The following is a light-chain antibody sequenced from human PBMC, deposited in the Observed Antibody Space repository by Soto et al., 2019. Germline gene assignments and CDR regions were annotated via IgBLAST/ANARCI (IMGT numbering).Light chain of an antibody. CDR3: LQYNNFPPWT. Sequence: IQMTQSPPTLSASVGDRVTITCRASQSIGGWLAWYQQKPGRAPNLLIYKASSLDTGVPSRFSGSGSGTEFTLTISGLQPDDFATYYCLQYNNFPPWTFGQGTKVDIK. CDR1: QSIGGW. J-gene: IGKJ1*01. V-gene: IGKV1-5*03. CDR2: KAS.